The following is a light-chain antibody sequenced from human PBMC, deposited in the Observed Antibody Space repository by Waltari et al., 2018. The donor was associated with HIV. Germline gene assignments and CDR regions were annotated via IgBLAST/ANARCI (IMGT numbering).Light chain of an antibody. CDR1: NSDVGFSNL. CDR2: AVH. Sequence: QSALAQPASVSGSPGQSITISCTGRNSDVGFSNLVSCYQQFPGKAPQLIIYAVHRRPSGVSSRVSGSKSGNTASLTISDLQAEDEAEYFCNSYRSSDTVIFGGGTKLTVL. J-gene: IGLJ2*01. CDR3: NSYRSSDTVI. V-gene: IGLV2-14*01.